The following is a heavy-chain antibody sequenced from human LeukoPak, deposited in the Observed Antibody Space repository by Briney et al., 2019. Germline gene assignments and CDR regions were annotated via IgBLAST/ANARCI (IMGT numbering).Heavy chain of an antibody. CDR3: ARVGIVVVTAIYWYFDL. D-gene: IGHD2-21*02. CDR2: TYYRSKC. V-gene: IGHV6-1*01. CDR1: GDSVSSNSAA. Sequence: PSQTLSLTCAIPGDSVSSNSAAWNWIRQSPSRGLEWLGRTYYRSKCAVSVKSRITINPDTSKNQFSLQLNSVTAADTAVYYCARVGIVVVTAIYWYFDLWGRGTLVTVSS. J-gene: IGHJ2*01.